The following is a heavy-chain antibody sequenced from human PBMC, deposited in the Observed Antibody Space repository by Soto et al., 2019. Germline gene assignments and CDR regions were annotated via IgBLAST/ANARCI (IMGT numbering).Heavy chain of an antibody. V-gene: IGHV4-59*12. Sequence: PSETLSLTCTVSGGSISSYYWSWIRQPPGKGLEWIGYIYYSGSTNYNPSLKSRVFISVDTSKNQFSLKLSSVTAADTAVYYCARTSRFDCWGQGTLVTVSS. CDR1: GGSISSYY. D-gene: IGHD6-6*01. J-gene: IGHJ4*02. CDR3: ARTSRFDC. CDR2: IYYSGST.